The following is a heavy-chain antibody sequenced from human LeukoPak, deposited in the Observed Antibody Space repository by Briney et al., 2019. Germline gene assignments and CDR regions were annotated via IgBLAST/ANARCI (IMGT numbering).Heavy chain of an antibody. Sequence: PGGSLRLSCAASGFTFSDYYMSWIRQAPGKGLEWVAFIRYTGSKKYYADSVKGRFTISRDNSKNTLYLQMNSLRAEDTAVYHCAKDKSYSIDYWGQGILVTVSS. J-gene: IGHJ4*02. V-gene: IGHV3-30*02. D-gene: IGHD3-10*01. CDR1: GFTFSDYY. CDR3: AKDKSYSIDY. CDR2: IRYTGSKK.